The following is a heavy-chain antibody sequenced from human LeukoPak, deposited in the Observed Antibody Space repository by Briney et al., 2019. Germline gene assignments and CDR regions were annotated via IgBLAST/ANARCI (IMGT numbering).Heavy chain of an antibody. V-gene: IGHV3-33*08. Sequence: PGGSLRLSCAASGFSFRTYGMHWVRQAPGKGLEWVALIFYDGSHKYYADSVKGRFTISRDNSKNSLYLQMNTLRAEDTAVYYCASGGNLGDYWGQGTLVTVSS. CDR3: ASGGNLGDY. CDR2: IFYDGSHK. J-gene: IGHJ4*02. CDR1: GFSFRTYG. D-gene: IGHD4-23*01.